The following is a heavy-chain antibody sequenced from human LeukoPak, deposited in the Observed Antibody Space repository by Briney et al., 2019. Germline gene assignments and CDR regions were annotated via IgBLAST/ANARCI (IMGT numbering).Heavy chain of an antibody. CDR2: IYYRGST. V-gene: IGHV4-39*01. J-gene: IGHJ4*02. D-gene: IGHD3-10*01. CDR3: GAQVYDYGSVPYYFDY. CDR1: GGSISSNSSY. Sequence: SETLSLTCTVSGGSISSNSSYWGWIRQPPGKGLEWIGSIYYRGSTYYNPSLKSRVTISVDTSKNQFSLKLSSVTAADTAVYYCGAQVYDYGSVPYYFDYWGQGMLVTVSS.